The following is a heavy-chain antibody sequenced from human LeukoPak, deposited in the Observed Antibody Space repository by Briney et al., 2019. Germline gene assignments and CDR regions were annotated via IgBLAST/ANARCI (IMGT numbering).Heavy chain of an antibody. J-gene: IGHJ4*02. CDR1: GRSISSGDYY. D-gene: IGHD3-3*01. V-gene: IGHV4-61*02. CDR3: ARDRIAIFGVVTHGYFDY. CDR2: IYTSGST. Sequence: TSETLSLTCTVSGRSISSGDYYWSWIRQPAGKGLEWIGRIYTSGSTVYSPSLKSRVTISVDTSKNQFSLKLNSVTAADTAVYYCARDRIAIFGVVTHGYFDYWGQGTLVTVSS.